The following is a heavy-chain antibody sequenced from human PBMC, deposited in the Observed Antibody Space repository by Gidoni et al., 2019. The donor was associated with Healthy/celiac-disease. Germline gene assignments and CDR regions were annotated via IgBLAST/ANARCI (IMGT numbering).Heavy chain of an antibody. J-gene: IGHJ4*02. V-gene: IGHV1-46*01. CDR1: GYTFTSYY. D-gene: IGHD2-15*01. CDR3: ARGESVVAAIDY. CDR2: IHPIGGST. Sequence: QVQLVQSGAEVKKPGASLKVSCQASGYTFTSYYMHWVRQAPGQGIEWMGIIHPIGGSTSYAQKVQGRVTMTRDTSTSTVYMELSSMRSEDTAVYYCARGESVVAAIDYWGQGTLVTVSS.